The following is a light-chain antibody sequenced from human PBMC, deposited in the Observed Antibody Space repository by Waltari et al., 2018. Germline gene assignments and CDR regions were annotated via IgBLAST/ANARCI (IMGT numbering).Light chain of an antibody. Sequence: EIVLTQSPATLSLSPGERATLSCRARQSVRSDLAWYQQKPGQAPRLLIYDASNRATGIPARFSGGGSGTDFTLTISSLAPEDFAVYYCQQRSSWPPTFGQGTKVEIK. V-gene: IGKV3-11*01. CDR1: QSVRSD. J-gene: IGKJ1*01. CDR3: QQRSSWPPT. CDR2: DAS.